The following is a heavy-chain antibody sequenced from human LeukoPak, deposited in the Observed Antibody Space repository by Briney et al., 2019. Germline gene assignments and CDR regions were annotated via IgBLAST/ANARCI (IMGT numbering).Heavy chain of an antibody. V-gene: IGHV4-59*08. CDR2: MSDSGST. Sequence: SETLSLTCTVSGGSISNYYWSWIQQPPGKGLEWIGFMSDSGSTNYNPSLKSRVTISVDTSRNQFSLKLSSVTAADTAVYYCARTKKQQLVDSFDYWGQGTLVTVSS. J-gene: IGHJ4*02. CDR1: GGSISNYY. CDR3: ARTKKQQLVDSFDY. D-gene: IGHD6-13*01.